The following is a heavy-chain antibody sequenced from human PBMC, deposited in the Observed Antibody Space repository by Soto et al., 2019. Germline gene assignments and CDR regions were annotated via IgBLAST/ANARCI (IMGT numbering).Heavy chain of an antibody. J-gene: IGHJ4*02. CDR2: INHSGST. D-gene: IGHD3-22*01. Sequence: SETLSLTCAVYGGSFSGYYWSWIRQPPGKGLEWIGEINHSGSTNYNPSLKSRVTISVDTSKNQFSLKLSSVTAADTAVYYCAGRYYYDTWGQGTLVTVSS. V-gene: IGHV4-34*01. CDR3: AGRYYYDT. CDR1: GGSFSGYY.